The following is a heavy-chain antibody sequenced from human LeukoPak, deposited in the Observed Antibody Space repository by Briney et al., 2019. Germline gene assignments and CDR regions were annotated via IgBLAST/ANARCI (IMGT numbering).Heavy chain of an antibody. J-gene: IGHJ4*02. CDR1: GFTVSNTY. D-gene: IGHD3-3*01. CDR2: IYSGGGT. V-gene: IGHV3-53*01. CDR3: AKVGYFFGYLYYFDF. Sequence: GGSLRLSCAASGFTVSNTYMSWVRQAPGKGLEWVSLIYSGGGTYSADSVKGRFTISRDNSKNTLYLQMNSLRAEDTAAYYCAKVGYFFGYLYYFDFWGQGILVTVSS.